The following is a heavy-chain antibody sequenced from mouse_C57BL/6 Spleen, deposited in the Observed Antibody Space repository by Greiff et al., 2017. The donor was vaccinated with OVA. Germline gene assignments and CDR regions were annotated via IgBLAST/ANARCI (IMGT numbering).Heavy chain of an antibody. V-gene: IGHV1-15*01. D-gene: IGHD1-1*01. Sequence: QVQLQQSGAELVRPGASVTLSCKASGYTFTDYEMHWVKQTPVHGVEWIGAIDPETGGTAYNQKFKGKAILTADKSSSTAYMELRSLTSEDSAVYYCTMGYYGSSPFAYWGQGTLVTVSA. CDR2: IDPETGGT. CDR3: TMGYYGSSPFAY. CDR1: GYTFTDYE. J-gene: IGHJ3*01.